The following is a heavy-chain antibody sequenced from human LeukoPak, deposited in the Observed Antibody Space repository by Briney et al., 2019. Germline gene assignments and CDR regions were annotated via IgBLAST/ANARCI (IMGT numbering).Heavy chain of an antibody. CDR3: ARSITMVRGVEKPDY. CDR2: IWYDGSNK. V-gene: IGHV3-33*01. CDR1: GFTFSSYG. D-gene: IGHD3-10*01. Sequence: PGGSQRLSCAASGFTFSSYGMHWVRQAPGKGLEWVAVIWYDGSNKYYADSVKGRFTISRDNSKNTLYLQMNSLRAEDTAVYYCARSITMVRGVEKPDYWGQGTLVTVSS. J-gene: IGHJ4*02.